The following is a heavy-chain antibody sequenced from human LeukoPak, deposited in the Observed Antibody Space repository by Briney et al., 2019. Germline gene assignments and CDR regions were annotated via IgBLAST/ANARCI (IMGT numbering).Heavy chain of an antibody. V-gene: IGHV3-23*01. Sequence: GGSLRLSCAASGSIFSDYSMSWVRQAPGKVLEWVLAIGGRDGATYYADFVKGRFTVSRDDPKNTLYLQMNTLRVEDTAVYYCAKWGDYDILTGYYDSDYWGHGTPVTVSS. CDR3: AKWGDYDILTGYYDSDY. D-gene: IGHD3-9*01. J-gene: IGHJ4*01. CDR2: IGGRDGAT. CDR1: GSIFSDYS.